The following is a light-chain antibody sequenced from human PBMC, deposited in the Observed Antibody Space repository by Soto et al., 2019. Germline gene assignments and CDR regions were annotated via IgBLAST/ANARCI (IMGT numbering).Light chain of an antibody. V-gene: IGKV3-20*01. J-gene: IGKJ1*01. CDR3: QQYVSSPRT. Sequence: EIVVTQSPGTLSVSPGERATLSCSASQSISTYLAWYQQKPGQAPRLLIYGASSRATGIPDRFSGSGSGTDFTLSISRLEPEDIAVYYCQQYVSSPRTFGQGTKVEL. CDR1: QSISTY. CDR2: GAS.